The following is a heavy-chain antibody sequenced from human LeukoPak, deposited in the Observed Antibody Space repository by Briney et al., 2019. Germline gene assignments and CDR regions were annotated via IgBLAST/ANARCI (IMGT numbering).Heavy chain of an antibody. Sequence: GGSLRLSCAASGFTFSSYSMNWVRQAPGKGLEWVSYISSSSSTIYYAGSVEGRFTISRDNAKNSLYLQMSSLRAEDTAVYYCVYFDWLLPTVNWGQGTLVTVSS. V-gene: IGHV3-48*01. CDR2: ISSSSSTI. J-gene: IGHJ4*02. CDR3: VYFDWLLPTVN. D-gene: IGHD3-9*01. CDR1: GFTFSSYS.